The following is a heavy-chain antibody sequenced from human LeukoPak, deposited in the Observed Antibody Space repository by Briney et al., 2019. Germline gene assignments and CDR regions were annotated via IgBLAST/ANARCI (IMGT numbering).Heavy chain of an antibody. CDR2: ISWNSGSI. D-gene: IGHD1-26*01. Sequence: GGSLRLSCAASGFTFDDYAMHWVRQAPGKGLEWVSGISWNSGSIGYADSVKGRFTISRDNAKNSLYLQMNSLRAEDTALYYCAKDSGSYYGSGDGTFDYWGQGTLVTVSS. CDR1: GFTFDDYA. CDR3: AKDSGSYYGSGDGTFDY. V-gene: IGHV3-9*01. J-gene: IGHJ4*02.